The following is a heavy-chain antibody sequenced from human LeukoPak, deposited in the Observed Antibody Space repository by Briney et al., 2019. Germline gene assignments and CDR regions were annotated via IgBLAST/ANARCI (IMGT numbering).Heavy chain of an antibody. CDR3: AKEYSSSPIWGSGYDDAFDI. CDR1: GFRFSSYA. Sequence: PGGSLRLACAASGFRFSSYAMSWVRQAPGKGLEWVSAISGSGVSTYYADSVKGRFTVSRDNSKNTLYLQMSSLRAEDTAVYYCAKEYSSSPIWGSGYDDAFDIWGQGTMVTVSS. D-gene: IGHD6-6*01. J-gene: IGHJ3*02. V-gene: IGHV3-23*01. CDR2: ISGSGVST.